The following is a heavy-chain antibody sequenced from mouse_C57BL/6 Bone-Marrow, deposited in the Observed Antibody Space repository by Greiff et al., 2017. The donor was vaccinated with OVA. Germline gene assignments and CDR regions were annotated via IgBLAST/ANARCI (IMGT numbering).Heavy chain of an antibody. Sequence: VQLQQSGAELVRPGTSVKVSCTASGYAFTNYLIEWVQQRPGQGLEWIGVINPGSGGTNYTETFKGKATLTADKSSSTAYMQLSSLTSEDSAVYFCARSGYYGSSYRFAYWGQGTLVTVSA. CDR2: INPGSGGT. V-gene: IGHV1-54*01. D-gene: IGHD1-1*01. CDR1: GYAFTNYL. J-gene: IGHJ3*01. CDR3: ARSGYYGSSYRFAY.